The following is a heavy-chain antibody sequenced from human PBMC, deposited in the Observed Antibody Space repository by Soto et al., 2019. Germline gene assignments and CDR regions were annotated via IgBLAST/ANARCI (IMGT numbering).Heavy chain of an antibody. J-gene: IGHJ4*02. CDR2: IKSWTDGGRV. CDR1: GFTFNSAW. V-gene: IGHV3-15*02. CDR3: TTWRSEKSCTRVSCYGDGAY. D-gene: IGHD2-8*02. Sequence: EVPLVESGGALVKPGESLTLSCAASGFTFNSAWMTWVRQAPGKGLEWVGRIKSWTDGGRVDAAAPVKGRFTISRDDSKNTFYLQMNTLKSEDTAVYYCTTWRSEKSCTRVSCYGDGAYWGQGTLVTVSS.